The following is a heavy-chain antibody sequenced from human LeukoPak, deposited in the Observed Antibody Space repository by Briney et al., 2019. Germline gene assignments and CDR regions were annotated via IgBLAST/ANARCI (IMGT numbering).Heavy chain of an antibody. Sequence: GGSLRLSCAASGFTFSNYWMSWVRQAPGKALEWVANIKQDGSEKYYVDSVKGRFTTSRDNARNSLHLQMNSLRAEDTAVYYCSRWGTYSSSWLGAFDIWGQGTMVTVSS. D-gene: IGHD6-13*01. CDR2: IKQDGSEK. CDR3: SRWGTYSSSWLGAFDI. CDR1: GFTFSNYW. J-gene: IGHJ3*02. V-gene: IGHV3-7*05.